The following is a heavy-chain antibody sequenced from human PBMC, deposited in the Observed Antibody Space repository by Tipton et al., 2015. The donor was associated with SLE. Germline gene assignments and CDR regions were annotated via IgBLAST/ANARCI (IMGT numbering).Heavy chain of an antibody. V-gene: IGHV3-9*01. CDR2: ISWNSGSI. CDR3: AKVSHIAVVSGAFDI. Sequence: SLRLSCAASGFTFDDYAMHWVRQAPGKGLEWVSGISWNSGSIGYADSVKGRFTISRDNAKNSLYLQMNSLRAEDTALYYCAKVSHIAVVSGAFDIWGQGTMVTVSS. D-gene: IGHD2-21*01. J-gene: IGHJ3*02. CDR1: GFTFDDYA.